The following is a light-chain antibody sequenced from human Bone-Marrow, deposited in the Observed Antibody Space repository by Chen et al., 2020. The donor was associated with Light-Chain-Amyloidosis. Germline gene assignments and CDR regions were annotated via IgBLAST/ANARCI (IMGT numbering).Light chain of an antibody. J-gene: IGKJ2*01. Sequence: DIVMTQSPDSLAVSLGERATINCKSSQSVLHSTNNKNYLAWYQQKPGQPPKLLNYWASTRESGVPDRFSGSGSGTDFTLTISSPQAEDVAVYYCQQYYTTPNTFGQGTKLEIK. V-gene: IGKV4-1*01. CDR3: QQYYTTPNT. CDR2: WAS. CDR1: QSVLHSTNNKNY.